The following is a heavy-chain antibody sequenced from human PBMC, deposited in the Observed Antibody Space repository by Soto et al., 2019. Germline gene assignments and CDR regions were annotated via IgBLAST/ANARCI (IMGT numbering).Heavy chain of an antibody. D-gene: IGHD4-17*01. V-gene: IGHV1-2*02. CDR2: INPNSGGT. J-gene: IGHJ4*02. Sequence: GASVKVSCKASGYTFTGYYMHWVRQAPGQGLEWMGWINPNSGGTNYAQKFQGRVTMTRDTSISTAYVELSRLRSDDTAVYYCARENDYGGNSNGFDYWGQGTLVTVSS. CDR1: GYTFTGYY. CDR3: ARENDYGGNSNGFDY.